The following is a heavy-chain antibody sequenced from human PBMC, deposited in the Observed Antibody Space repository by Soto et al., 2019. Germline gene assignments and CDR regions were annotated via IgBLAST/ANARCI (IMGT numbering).Heavy chain of an antibody. D-gene: IGHD5-12*01. CDR2: IYWDDDK. CDR1: GFSLSISGVG. CDR3: VHLVAPPGSSFSYYYYGLDV. Sequence: ITLKESGPTLVKPTQTLTLTCTFSGFSLSISGVGVGWIRQSPGKALEWLAVIYWDDDKRYSPSLETRLTITKDTSKAPVVLKMTNLDPVDTGTYYCVHLVAPPGSSFSYYYYGLDVWGQGPTLTVSS. J-gene: IGHJ6*02. V-gene: IGHV2-5*02.